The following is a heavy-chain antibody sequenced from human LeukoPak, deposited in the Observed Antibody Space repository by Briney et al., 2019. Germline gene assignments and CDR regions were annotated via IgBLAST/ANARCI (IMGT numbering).Heavy chain of an antibody. J-gene: IGHJ4*02. Sequence: GESLKISCKGSGYSFPSHCIGWVRQMPGKDLEWMGIFSPGDSDSRYSPSFQGQVTISADRSISTVYLQWSSLKASDTAIYYCARLASAWNFDYWGQGTLVTVSS. CDR1: GYSFPSHC. CDR2: FSPGDSDS. V-gene: IGHV5-51*01. CDR3: ARLASAWNFDY. D-gene: IGHD6-19*01.